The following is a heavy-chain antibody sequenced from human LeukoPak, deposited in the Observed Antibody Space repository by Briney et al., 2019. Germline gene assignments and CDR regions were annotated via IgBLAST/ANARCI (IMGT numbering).Heavy chain of an antibody. Sequence: ASVKVSCXASGYTFTSYGISWVRQAPGQGLEWMGWISAYNGNTNYAQKLQGRVTMTTDTSTSTAYMELRSLRSDDTAVYYCARSRTAMATRPVDYWGQGTLVTVSS. V-gene: IGHV1-18*01. D-gene: IGHD5-18*01. J-gene: IGHJ4*02. CDR2: ISAYNGNT. CDR1: GYTFTSYG. CDR3: ARSRTAMATRPVDY.